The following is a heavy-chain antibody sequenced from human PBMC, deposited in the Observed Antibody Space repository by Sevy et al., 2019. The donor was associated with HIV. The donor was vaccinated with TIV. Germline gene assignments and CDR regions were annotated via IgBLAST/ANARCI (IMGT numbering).Heavy chain of an antibody. J-gene: IGHJ6*02. D-gene: IGHD2-15*01. CDR3: ARVVAYCSGGTCFPGYYYGMDV. V-gene: IGHV3-21*01. CDR1: GFTLSSHN. Sequence: GGSLRLSCVASGFTLSSHNMNWVRQAAGKGLEWVSSISTSSNDIYYADSVRGGFTISRDNARNSLYLEMNTLRAEDTAVYYCARVVAYCSGGTCFPGYYYGMDVWGQGTTVTVSS. CDR2: ISTSSNDI.